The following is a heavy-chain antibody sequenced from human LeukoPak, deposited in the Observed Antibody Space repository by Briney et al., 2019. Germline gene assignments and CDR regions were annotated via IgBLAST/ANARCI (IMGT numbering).Heavy chain of an antibody. Sequence: SVKVSCKASGGTFSSYAISWVRQAPGQGLEWMGGIIPIFGTANYAQKFQGRVTITTDESTSTAYMELSSLRSEDTAVYYCARPSPRYCSSTSCLNWYFDLWGRGTLVTVSS. V-gene: IGHV1-69*05. D-gene: IGHD2-2*01. J-gene: IGHJ2*01. CDR2: IIPIFGTA. CDR1: GGTFSSYA. CDR3: ARPSPRYCSSTSCLNWYFDL.